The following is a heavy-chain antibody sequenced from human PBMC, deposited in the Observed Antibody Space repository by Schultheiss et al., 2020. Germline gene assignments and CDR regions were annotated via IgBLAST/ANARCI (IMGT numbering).Heavy chain of an antibody. J-gene: IGHJ4*02. Sequence: SETLSLTCAVYGGSFSGYYWSWIRQPPGKGLEWIGEINYSGSTNYNPSLKSRVTISVDTSKNQFSLKLSSVTAADTAVYYCARGRRGGSSSWHKILPTDDYWGQGTLVTVSS. CDR2: INYSGST. CDR3: ARGRRGGSSSWHKILPTDDY. V-gene: IGHV4-34*01. D-gene: IGHD6-13*01. CDR1: GGSFSGYY.